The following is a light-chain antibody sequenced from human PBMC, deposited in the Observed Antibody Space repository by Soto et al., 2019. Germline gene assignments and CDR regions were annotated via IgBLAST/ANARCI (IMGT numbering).Light chain of an antibody. CDR1: QSISSW. Sequence: DIQMTRSPSTLSASVGNRVTITCRASQSISSWLAWYQKKPGKAPKLLIYKASSLESGVPSRLRGSGYGTELTITISSLKTDDFATYYCQQYNSYPWTFGHGTKVDIK. CDR2: KAS. CDR3: QQYNSYPWT. V-gene: IGKV1-5*03. J-gene: IGKJ1*01.